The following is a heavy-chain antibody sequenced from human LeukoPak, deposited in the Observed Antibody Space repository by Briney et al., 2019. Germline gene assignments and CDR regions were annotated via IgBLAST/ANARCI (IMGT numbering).Heavy chain of an antibody. Sequence: GGSLRLSCAASGFTFRSYSMNWVRQAPGKGLEWVSFISSRSSTIYYADSVKGRFTISRDNAENSLYLQMNSLRAEDTAVYYCARPDWYFDLWGRGTLVTVSS. J-gene: IGHJ2*01. CDR1: GFTFRSYS. CDR3: ARPDWYFDL. V-gene: IGHV3-48*04. CDR2: ISSRSSTI.